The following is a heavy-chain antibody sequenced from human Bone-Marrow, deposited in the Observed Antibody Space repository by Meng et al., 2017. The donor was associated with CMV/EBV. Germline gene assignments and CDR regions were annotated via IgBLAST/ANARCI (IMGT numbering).Heavy chain of an antibody. D-gene: IGHD2-2*02. CDR3: ASVCWSSCYTNGMDV. CDR1: GFTFSNYG. CDR2: IRYDGTNK. Sequence: GESLKISCTASGFTFSNYGFHWVRQAPGKGLEGVAFIRYDGTNKFYADSVKGRFTISRDNSKNTLYLQMNSLRAEDTAVYYCASVCWSSCYTNGMDVWGQGTTVTVSS. J-gene: IGHJ6*02. V-gene: IGHV3-30*02.